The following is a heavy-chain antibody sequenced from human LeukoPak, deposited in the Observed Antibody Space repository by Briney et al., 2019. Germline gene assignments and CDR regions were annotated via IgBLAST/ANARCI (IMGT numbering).Heavy chain of an antibody. CDR3: AREGQRYSYGNFDY. J-gene: IGHJ4*02. D-gene: IGHD5-18*01. Sequence: PSETLSLTCTVSSGSISSGSYYWSWIRQPAGKGLEWIGRIYTSGSTNYNPSLKSRVTISVDTSKNQFSLKLSSVTAADTAVYYCAREGQRYSYGNFDYWGQGTLVTVSS. CDR1: SGSISSGSYY. CDR2: IYTSGST. V-gene: IGHV4-61*02.